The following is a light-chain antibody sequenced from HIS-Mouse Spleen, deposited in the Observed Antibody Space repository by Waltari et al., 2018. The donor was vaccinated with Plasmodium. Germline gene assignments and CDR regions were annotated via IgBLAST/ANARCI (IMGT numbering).Light chain of an antibody. CDR2: DKN. CDR1: SSNIGNNY. V-gene: IGLV1-51*01. J-gene: IGLJ2*01. Sequence: QSVLTQPPSVSAAPGQKVTISCSGSSSNIGNNYVSWYQQLPGTAPKLLIYDKNKRPSGIRYRCAGSKSGSSATLGITGLQTGDEADYYCGTWDSSLSAGVVFGGGTKLTVL. CDR3: GTWDSSLSAGVV.